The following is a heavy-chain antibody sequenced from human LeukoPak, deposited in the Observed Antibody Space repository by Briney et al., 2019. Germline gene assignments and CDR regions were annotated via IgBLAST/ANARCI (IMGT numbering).Heavy chain of an antibody. V-gene: IGHV3-30*18. CDR2: ISYDGSNK. D-gene: IGHD1-26*01. CDR1: GFTFSSYG. Sequence: PGRSLRLSCAASGFTFSSYGMHWVRQAPGKGLEWVAVISYDGSNKYYADSVKGRFTISRDNSKNTLYLQMNSLRAEDTAVYYCAKVESWELLGDTFDIWGQGTMVTVSS. CDR3: AKVESWELLGDTFDI. J-gene: IGHJ3*02.